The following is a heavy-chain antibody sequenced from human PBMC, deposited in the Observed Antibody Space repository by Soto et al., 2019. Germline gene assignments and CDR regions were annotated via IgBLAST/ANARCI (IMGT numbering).Heavy chain of an antibody. V-gene: IGHV3-11*05. CDR2: IGSSSSYT. CDR3: ASDADILTGSDAFDI. Sequence: QVQLVESGGGLVKPGGSLRLSCAASGFTFSDYYMSWIRQAPGKGREWVSYIGSSSSYTNYADSVKGRFTISRDNAKNSLYLQMNSLRAEDTAVYYCASDADILTGSDAFDIWGQGTMVTVSS. J-gene: IGHJ3*02. D-gene: IGHD3-9*01. CDR1: GFTFSDYY.